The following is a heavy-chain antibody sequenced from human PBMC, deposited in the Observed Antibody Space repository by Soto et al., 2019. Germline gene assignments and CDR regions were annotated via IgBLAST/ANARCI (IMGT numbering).Heavy chain of an antibody. V-gene: IGHV4-34*01. Sequence: SETLSLTCDVYGGSFSGYFWNWIRQSPGKGLEWIGKVNHNGRNNYNPSLKSRVTISLDMSKKQISLKLTSVTAADTAVYYCARGGSSDWQVAFDFWGQGAMVTVSS. D-gene: IGHD6-19*01. CDR3: ARGGSSDWQVAFDF. CDR2: VNHNGRN. CDR1: GGSFSGYF. J-gene: IGHJ3*01.